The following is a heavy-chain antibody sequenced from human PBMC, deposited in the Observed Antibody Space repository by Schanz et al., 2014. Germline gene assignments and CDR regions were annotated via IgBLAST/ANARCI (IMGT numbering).Heavy chain of an antibody. D-gene: IGHD3-10*01. CDR2: ISGGGGTT. J-gene: IGHJ6*02. CDR1: GFSFGNYG. Sequence: EVQLLESGGGLVQPGGSLRLSCEASGFSFGNYGMSWVRQAPGKGLEWVSAISGGGGTTYYADSVKGRFTISRDNTKSTLYLQMNSLRAEDTAVYYCAKDGPGSSGSYSADGGMDVWGQGTTVTVSS. V-gene: IGHV3-23*01. CDR3: AKDGPGSSGSYSADGGMDV.